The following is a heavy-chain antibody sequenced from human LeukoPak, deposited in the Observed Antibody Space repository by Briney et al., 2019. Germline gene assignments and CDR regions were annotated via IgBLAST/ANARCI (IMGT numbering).Heavy chain of an antibody. J-gene: IGHJ4*02. CDR3: AKVYCSSTSCECFDY. CDR2: ISGSGGST. Sequence: GGSLRLSCAASGFTFSSYAMSWVRQAPGKGLEWVSAISGSGGSTYYADSVKGRFTISSDNSKNTLYLQMNSLRAEDTAVYYCAKVYCSSTSCECFDYWGQGTLVTVSS. V-gene: IGHV3-23*01. CDR1: GFTFSSYA. D-gene: IGHD2-2*01.